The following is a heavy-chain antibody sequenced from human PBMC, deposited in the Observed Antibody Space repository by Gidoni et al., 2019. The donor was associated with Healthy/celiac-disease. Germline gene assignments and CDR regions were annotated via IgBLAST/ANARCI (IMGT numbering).Heavy chain of an antibody. CDR3: ARDIWSGITMIVAFAY. CDR2: ISSSSSYI. Sequence: EVQLVESGGGLVKPGGSLRLSCAASGFTFSSYSMNWVRQAPGKGLGWFSSISSSSSYIYYADSVKGRFTISRDNAKNSLYLQMNSLRAEDTAVYYCARDIWSGITMIVAFAYWCQGTLVTVSS. CDR1: GFTFSSYS. J-gene: IGHJ4*02. V-gene: IGHV3-21*01. D-gene: IGHD3-22*01.